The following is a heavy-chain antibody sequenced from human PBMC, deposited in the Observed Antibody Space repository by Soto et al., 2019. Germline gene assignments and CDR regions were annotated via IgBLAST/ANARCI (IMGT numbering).Heavy chain of an antibody. D-gene: IGHD3-22*01. V-gene: IGHV1-69*06. Sequence: QVQLVQSGAEVKKPGSSVKVSCKASGGTFSSYAISWVRQAPGQGLEWKGGVIPIFGTANYAQKFQGRVTITADKSTSTASMELRSLRSEDTAVYYCARAMIVVVSGYYGMAVWGQGTTVTVSS. CDR3: ARAMIVVVSGYYGMAV. J-gene: IGHJ6*02. CDR2: VIPIFGTA. CDR1: GGTFSSYA.